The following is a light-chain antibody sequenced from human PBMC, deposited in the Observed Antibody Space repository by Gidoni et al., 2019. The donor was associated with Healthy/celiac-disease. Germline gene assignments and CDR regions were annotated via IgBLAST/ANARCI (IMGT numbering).Light chain of an antibody. Sequence: QSVLTQPPSVSGAPGQRVTISCTGSSSNIGAGYDVHWYQQLPGTAPKLPIYGNSNRPSGVPDRFSGSKSGTSASLAITGLQAEDEADYYCQSYDSSLTIFGGGTKLTV. CDR3: QSYDSSLTI. CDR2: GNS. J-gene: IGLJ2*01. CDR1: SSNIGAGYD. V-gene: IGLV1-40*01.